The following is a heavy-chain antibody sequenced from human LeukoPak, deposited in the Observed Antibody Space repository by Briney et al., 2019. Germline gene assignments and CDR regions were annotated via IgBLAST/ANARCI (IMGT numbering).Heavy chain of an antibody. Sequence: PGGSLRLSCAASEFTFSSYDMHWVRQVPGKGLMWVSRIESNGLTLYADSVRDRFTISRDNGKSTIYLQMNSLRVDDTAIYYCAKAATYFYGSVTYDWFESWGQGTLVTVSS. CDR1: EFTFSSYD. CDR3: AKAATYFYGSVTYDWFES. J-gene: IGHJ5*01. D-gene: IGHD3-10*01. CDR2: IESNGLT. V-gene: IGHV3-74*01.